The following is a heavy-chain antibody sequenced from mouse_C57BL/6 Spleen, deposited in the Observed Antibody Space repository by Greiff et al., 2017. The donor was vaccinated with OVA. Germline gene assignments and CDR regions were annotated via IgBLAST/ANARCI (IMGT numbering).Heavy chain of an antibody. D-gene: IGHD2-3*01. CDR1: GYTFTSYD. CDR3: ANDGMGYFDV. CDR2: IYPRAGST. V-gene: IGHV1-85*01. Sequence: VQGVESGPELVKPGASVKLSCKASGYTFTSYDINWVKQRPGQGLEWIGWIYPRAGSTKYNEKFKGKATLTVDTSSSTAYMELHSLTSEDSAVYFCANDGMGYFDVWGTGTTVTVSS. J-gene: IGHJ1*03.